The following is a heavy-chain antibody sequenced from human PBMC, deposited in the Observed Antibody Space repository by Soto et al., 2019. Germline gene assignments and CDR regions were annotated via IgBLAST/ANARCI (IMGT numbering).Heavy chain of an antibody. Sequence: EVQVVESGGGLVQPGGSLRLSCAASGFTISDHFIDWVRQAPGKGLEWVGRTKNIGNNYATEYAASVKGRFTISRDDSRNSVYLYMNRLKSGDTAVYFGARGGNEYRYWGKGTLVTVSS. CDR2: TKNIGNNYAT. J-gene: IGHJ4*02. V-gene: IGHV3-72*01. CDR3: ARGGNEYRY. CDR1: GFTISDHF. D-gene: IGHD5-12*01.